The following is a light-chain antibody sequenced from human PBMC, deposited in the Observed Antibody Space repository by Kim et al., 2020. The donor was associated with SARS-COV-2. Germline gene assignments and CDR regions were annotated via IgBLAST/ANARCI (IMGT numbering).Light chain of an antibody. CDR1: RGDFGSYKY. J-gene: IGLJ1*01. CDR2: EVT. Sequence: GQAVAVSWSETRGDFGSYKYVSWYQQHPGKSPKLIIYEVTKRPSGVPDRFSGSMSGNTASLTVSGLQAEDEADYYCASHGGYDYVFGTGTKVTVL. V-gene: IGLV2-8*01. CDR3: ASHGGYDYV.